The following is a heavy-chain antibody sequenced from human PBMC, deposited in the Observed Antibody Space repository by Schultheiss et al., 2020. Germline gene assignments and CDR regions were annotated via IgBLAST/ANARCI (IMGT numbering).Heavy chain of an antibody. D-gene: IGHD3-16*01. V-gene: IGHV3-74*01. Sequence: GGSLRLSCAASGFTFSSYWMHWVRQAPGKGLVWVSRSDNDGSGTSYADSVKGRFTISRDNAKNTLFLQMNSLRAEDTAVYYCARDPGDPPIMDVWGQGTTVTVSS. CDR2: SDNDGSGT. CDR1: GFTFSSYW. CDR3: ARDPGDPPIMDV. J-gene: IGHJ6*02.